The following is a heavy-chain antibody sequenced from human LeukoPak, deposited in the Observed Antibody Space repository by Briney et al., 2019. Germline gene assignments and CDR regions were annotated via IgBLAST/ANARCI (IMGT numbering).Heavy chain of an antibody. CDR2: INHSGST. D-gene: IGHD1-26*01. V-gene: IGHV4-34*01. CDR1: GGSFSGYY. J-gene: IGHJ6*03. CDR3: ASQGHHGKIVGTTLSYFYMDV. Sequence: MASETLSLTCAVYGGSFSGYYWSWLRQPPGKGLEWIGEINHSGSTNYNPSLKSRVTISVDTSKNQFSLKLSSVTAADTAFYYCASQGHHGKIVGTTLSYFYMDVWGKGTTVTVSS.